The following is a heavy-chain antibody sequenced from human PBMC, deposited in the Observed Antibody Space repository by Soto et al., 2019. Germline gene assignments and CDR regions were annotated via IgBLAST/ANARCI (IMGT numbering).Heavy chain of an antibody. D-gene: IGHD3-16*02. CDR2: INHSGST. CDR1: GGSFSGYY. Sequence: PSETLSLTCAVYGGSFSGYYWSWIRQPPGKGLEWIGEINHSGSTNYNPSLKSRVTISVDTSKNQFSLKLSSVTAADTAVYYCARDLGVWGNYRYTSNWFDPWGQGTLVTVSS. J-gene: IGHJ5*02. V-gene: IGHV4-34*01. CDR3: ARDLGVWGNYRYTSNWFDP.